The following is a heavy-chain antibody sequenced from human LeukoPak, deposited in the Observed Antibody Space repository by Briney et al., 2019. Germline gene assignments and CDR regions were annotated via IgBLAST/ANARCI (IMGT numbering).Heavy chain of an antibody. CDR1: GGSISSGGHS. D-gene: IGHD1-14*01. J-gene: IGHJ3*02. CDR3: ARGGADSEDAFDI. V-gene: IGHV4-30-2*01. CDR2: IYHSGST. Sequence: SQTLSLTCTVSGGSISSGGHSWSWIRQPPGKGLEWIGYIYHSGSTYYNPSLKSRVTISVDRSKNQFSLKLSSVTAADTAVYYCARGGADSEDAFDIWGQGTMVTVSS.